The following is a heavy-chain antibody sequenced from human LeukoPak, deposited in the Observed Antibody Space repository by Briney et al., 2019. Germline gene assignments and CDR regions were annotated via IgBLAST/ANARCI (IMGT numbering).Heavy chain of an antibody. Sequence: GEALKISSKGSGSSFSSYWIAWVRQMPGKGLEWMGIIYPGDSATKYSPSFQGQVTVSADKSISTAYLQWSSLKASDTAMYYCARQNWGVDYGGQGTLVTVSS. V-gene: IGHV5-51*01. D-gene: IGHD7-27*01. J-gene: IGHJ4*02. CDR2: IYPGDSAT. CDR3: ARQNWGVDY. CDR1: GSSFSSYW.